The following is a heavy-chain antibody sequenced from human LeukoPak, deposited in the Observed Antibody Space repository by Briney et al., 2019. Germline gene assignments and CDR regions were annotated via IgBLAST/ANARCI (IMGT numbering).Heavy chain of an antibody. CDR3: TRGHCRSNNCPHDSSWPFGP. J-gene: IGHJ5*02. D-gene: IGHD2-2*01. CDR1: GGSISSGYHY. Sequence: SETLSLTCTVSGGSISSGYHYWTWVRQPAGKGLEWIGRIYTSGNIDYNPSLESRVSILVDTSKNQFSLRLNSVTAADTAVYYCTRGHCRSNNCPHDSSWPFGPWGQGTLVTVSS. CDR2: IYTSGNI. V-gene: IGHV4-61*02.